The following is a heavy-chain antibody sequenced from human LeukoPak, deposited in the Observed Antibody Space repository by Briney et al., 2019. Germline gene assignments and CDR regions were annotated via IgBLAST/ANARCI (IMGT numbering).Heavy chain of an antibody. V-gene: IGHV3-33*06. CDR3: AKADEMNMDY. CDR1: GFTFSRYG. Sequence: PGRSLRLSCAASGFTFSRYGMHWVRQAPGKGLEWVAVIWYDGSIKYYADSVKGRFTISKDNSKNTLDLQMNGLRAEDTAVYYCAKADEMNMDYWGQGTLVTVSS. J-gene: IGHJ4*02. D-gene: IGHD2/OR15-2a*01. CDR2: IWYDGSIK.